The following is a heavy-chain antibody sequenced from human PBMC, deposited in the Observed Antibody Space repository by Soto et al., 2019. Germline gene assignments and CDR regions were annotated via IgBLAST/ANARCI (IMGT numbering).Heavy chain of an antibody. D-gene: IGHD3-22*01. Sequence: ASVKVSCKASGYTVTGYYMQWVRQAPGQGLEWMGWINPNSGGTHHAQEFQDRVTMTRDTSITTAYMELSRLRYDDTAVYYCATKYYDDSSGYSAYDAMDVWGQGTTATVSS. CDR1: GYTVTGYY. CDR3: ATKYYDDSSGYSAYDAMDV. V-gene: IGHV1-2*02. J-gene: IGHJ6*02. CDR2: INPNSGGT.